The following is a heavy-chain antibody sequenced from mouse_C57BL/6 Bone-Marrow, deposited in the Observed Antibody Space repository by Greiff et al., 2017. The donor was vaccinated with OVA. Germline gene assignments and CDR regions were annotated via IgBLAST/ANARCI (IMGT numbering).Heavy chain of an antibody. V-gene: IGHV1-53*01. CDR3: ASYYAYSRNYFDY. CDR1: GYTFTSYW. D-gene: IGHD1-1*02. J-gene: IGHJ2*01. CDR2: INPSNGGT. Sequence: VKLQQPGTELVKPGASVKLSCKASGYTFTSYWMHWVKQRPGQGLEWIGNINPSNGGTNYNEKFKSKATLTVDKSSSTAYMQLSSLTSEDSAVYYCASYYAYSRNYFDYWGQGTTLTVSS.